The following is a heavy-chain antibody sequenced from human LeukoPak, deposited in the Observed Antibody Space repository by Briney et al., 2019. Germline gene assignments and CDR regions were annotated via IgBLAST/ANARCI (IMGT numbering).Heavy chain of an antibody. CDR2: IYYSGST. V-gene: IGHV4-30-4*01. CDR3: ARETRDTAMAPAFDY. D-gene: IGHD5-18*01. CDR1: GGSISSGDYY. Sequence: SQTLSLTCTVSGGSISSGDYYWSWIRQPPGKGLEWIGYIYYSGSTYYNPSLKSRVTISVDTSKNQFSLKLSSVTAADTAVYYCARETRDTAMAPAFDYWGQGTLVTVSS. J-gene: IGHJ4*02.